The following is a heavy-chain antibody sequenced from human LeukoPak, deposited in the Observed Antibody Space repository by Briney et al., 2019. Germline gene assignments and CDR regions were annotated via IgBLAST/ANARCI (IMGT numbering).Heavy chain of an antibody. CDR1: GGTFSSYA. CDR3: ARNYCSSTSCYGWFDP. Sequence: GASGKVSGKASGGTFSSYAISWVRQAPGQGLEWLGGIIPIFGTANYAQKFQGRVTITADKSTSTAYMELSSLRSEDTAVYYCARNYCSSTSCYGWFDPWGQGTLVTVSS. J-gene: IGHJ5*02. D-gene: IGHD2-2*01. CDR2: IIPIFGTA. V-gene: IGHV1-69*06.